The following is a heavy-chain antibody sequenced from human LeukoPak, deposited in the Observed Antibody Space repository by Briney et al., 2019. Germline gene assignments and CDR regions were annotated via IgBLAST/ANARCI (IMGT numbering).Heavy chain of an antibody. Sequence: GSLRLSCAASGFTFSDYYMSWIRQAPGKGLEWVSYISSSGSTIYYADSVKGRFTISRDNSKNTLYLQMNSLRAEDTAVYYCAKTQGDIWFGELLGAFDIWGQGTMVTVSS. J-gene: IGHJ3*02. CDR2: ISSSGSTI. V-gene: IGHV3-11*01. CDR3: AKTQGDIWFGELLGAFDI. D-gene: IGHD3-10*01. CDR1: GFTFSDYY.